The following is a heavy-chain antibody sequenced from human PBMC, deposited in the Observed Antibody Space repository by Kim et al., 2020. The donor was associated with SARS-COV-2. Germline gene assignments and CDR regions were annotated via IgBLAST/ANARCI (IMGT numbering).Heavy chain of an antibody. Sequence: GGSLRLSCAASGFTFSDYDLHWVRQATGKGLEWVSGISTTGATFYPGSVKGRFTISRDNAKNSFYLQMNSLRAGDTAVYYCARGRFASSWSDAFDIWGQGTMVTVSS. CDR2: ISTTGAT. CDR3: ARGRFASSWSDAFDI. CDR1: GFTFSDYD. V-gene: IGHV3-13*01. J-gene: IGHJ3*02. D-gene: IGHD6-13*01.